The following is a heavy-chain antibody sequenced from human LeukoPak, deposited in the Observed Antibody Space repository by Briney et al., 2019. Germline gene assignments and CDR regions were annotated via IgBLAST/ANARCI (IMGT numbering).Heavy chain of an antibody. CDR1: GGSISSSSYY. CDR3: ARDRGGDYYFDY. CDR2: IYHSGST. D-gene: IGHD2-21*02. Sequence: PSETLSLTCTVSGGSISSSSYYWGWIRQPPGKGLEWIGSIYHSGSTYYNPSLKSRVTIAVETSKNQFSLKLSSVTAADKAVYYCARDRGGDYYFDYWGQGTLVTVSS. V-gene: IGHV4-39*07. J-gene: IGHJ4*02.